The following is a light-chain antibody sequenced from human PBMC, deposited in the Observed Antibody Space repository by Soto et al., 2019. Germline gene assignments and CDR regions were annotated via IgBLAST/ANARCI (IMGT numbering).Light chain of an antibody. J-gene: IGLJ1*01. V-gene: IGLV1-44*01. CDR3: AAWDDSLNGQV. Sequence: QFALTQPPSASGTPGQRVTISCSGSSSNIGSNTVNWYQQLPGTAPKLLIYSNNQRPSGVPDRFSGSKSGTSASLAISGLQSEDEADYYCAAWDDSLNGQVFGTGTKVTVL. CDR2: SNN. CDR1: SSNIGSNT.